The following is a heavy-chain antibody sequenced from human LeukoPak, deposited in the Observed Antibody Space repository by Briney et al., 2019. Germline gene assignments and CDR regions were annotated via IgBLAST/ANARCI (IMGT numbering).Heavy chain of an antibody. CDR2: IIPILGIA. CDR3: ARDPAGYSGFDSTLWY. D-gene: IGHD5-12*01. V-gene: IGHV1-69*04. Sequence: GASVKVSCKASGGTFSTYAVSWVRQAPGQGLEWMGRIIPILGIANYAQKFQGRVTITADKSTSTAYMELSSLRSEDTAVYYCARDPAGYSGFDSTLWYWGQGTLVTVSS. CDR1: GGTFSTYA. J-gene: IGHJ4*02.